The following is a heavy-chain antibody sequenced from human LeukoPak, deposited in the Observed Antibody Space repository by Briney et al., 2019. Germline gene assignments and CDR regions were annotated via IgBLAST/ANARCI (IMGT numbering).Heavy chain of an antibody. J-gene: IGHJ5*02. Sequence: GASVKVSCKASGYTFTSYYIHWVRQAPGQGLEWMAIINPSGGDTRYAQKFQGRVSVTRDTSTSTVYMDLSSLRYEDTAVYYCARATYSIGVWFDPWGQGTLVTVSS. D-gene: IGHD4-4*01. CDR1: GYTFTSYY. CDR2: INPSGGDT. CDR3: ARATYSIGVWFDP. V-gene: IGHV1-46*01.